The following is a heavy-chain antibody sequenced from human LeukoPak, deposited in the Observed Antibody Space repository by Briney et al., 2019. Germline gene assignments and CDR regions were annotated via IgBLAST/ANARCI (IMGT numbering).Heavy chain of an antibody. CDR3: ATTNDGGGYQWGDFFDF. V-gene: IGHV1-69*04. J-gene: IGHJ4*02. D-gene: IGHD3-22*01. CDR1: GGTSNSHA. CDR2: IIPNLGTT. Sequence: SVKVSCKASGGTSNSHAISWVRQAPGPGLEWMGRIIPNLGTTNRAQNFQDRVTLTADKSTNTAYMELTSLTSDDTAVYYCATTNDGGGYQWGDFFDFWGQGTLVTVSS.